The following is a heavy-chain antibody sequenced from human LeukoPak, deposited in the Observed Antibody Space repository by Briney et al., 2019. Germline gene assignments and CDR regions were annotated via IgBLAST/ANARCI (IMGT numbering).Heavy chain of an antibody. D-gene: IGHD3-3*01. CDR2: IHHNGST. V-gene: IGHV4-34*01. CDR3: TRGVLEWSNWLDP. Sequence: SETLSLTCAVYGGSFSGYYWSWIRQPPGKGLEWIGEIHHNGSTNYNPSLKSRVTMSLDTSKNHFSLKLSSVTAADTAMYFCTRGVLEWSNWLDPWGQGTLVTVSS. J-gene: IGHJ5*02. CDR1: GGSFSGYY.